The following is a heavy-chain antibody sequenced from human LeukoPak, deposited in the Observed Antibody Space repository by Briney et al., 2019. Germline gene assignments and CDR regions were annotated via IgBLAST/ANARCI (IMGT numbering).Heavy chain of an antibody. Sequence: SETLSLICTVSGGSISSYYWSWIRQPPGKGLEWIGYIYYSGSTNYNPSLKSRVTISVDTSKNQFSLKLSSVTAADTAVYYCARQAWVSGSYQRVGWFDPWGQGTLVTVSS. CDR1: GGSISSYY. D-gene: IGHD1-26*01. CDR3: ARQAWVSGSYQRVGWFDP. V-gene: IGHV4-59*08. CDR2: IYYSGST. J-gene: IGHJ5*02.